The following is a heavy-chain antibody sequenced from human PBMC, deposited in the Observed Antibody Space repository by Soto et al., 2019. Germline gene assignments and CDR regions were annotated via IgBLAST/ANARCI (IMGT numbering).Heavy chain of an antibody. V-gene: IGHV4-59*01. D-gene: IGHD6-13*01. Sequence: VQLQESGRGLVKPSETLSLTCTVSGGSISGYDWSWIRQSPGKGLEWIGYIHYSGSTNYNPSLKSRVTISVDTSKNQLSLKLSSVTAADTAVYYSARGSAAGTKSPFDYWGQGTLVTVSS. J-gene: IGHJ4*02. CDR1: GGSISGYD. CDR3: ARGSAAGTKSPFDY. CDR2: IHYSGST.